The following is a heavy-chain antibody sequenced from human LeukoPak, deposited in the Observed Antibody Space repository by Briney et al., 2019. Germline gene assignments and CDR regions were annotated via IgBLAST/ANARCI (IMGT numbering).Heavy chain of an antibody. V-gene: IGHV3-48*02. J-gene: IGHJ4*02. Sequence: PGGSLRLSCAASGFTFSNYGMNWVRQAPGEGLEWVSYISSSSDSIYYADSVKGRFTISRDNARNSLFLQMNSVRDEDTAVYYCARDLWDDYGVVSDCWGQGSLVTVSS. CDR1: GFTFSNYG. CDR3: ARDLWDDYGVVSDC. D-gene: IGHD4-17*01. CDR2: ISSSSDSI.